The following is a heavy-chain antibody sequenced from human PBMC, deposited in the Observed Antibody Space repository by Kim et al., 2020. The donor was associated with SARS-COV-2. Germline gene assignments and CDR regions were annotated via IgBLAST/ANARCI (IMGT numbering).Heavy chain of an antibody. D-gene: IGHD1-7*01. CDR3: ARPPAGSKTGTFGYCFSY. Sequence: GGSLRLSCAASGFTFSSYWMSWVRQAPGKGLEWVANIKQDGSEKYYVDSVKGRFTISRDNAKNSLYLQMSSLRAEDTAVYYCARPPAGSKTGTFGYCFSYWGQGTLVTVSP. CDR2: IKQDGSEK. CDR1: GFTFSSYW. V-gene: IGHV3-7*01. J-gene: IGHJ4*02.